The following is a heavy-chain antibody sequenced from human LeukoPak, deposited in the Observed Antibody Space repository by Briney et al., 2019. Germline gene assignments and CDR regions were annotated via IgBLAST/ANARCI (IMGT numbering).Heavy chain of an antibody. Sequence: SETLSLTCTVSGGSISSSSYYWGWIRQPPGKGLEWIGSIYYSGSTYYNPSLKSRVTISVDTSKNQFSLELSSVTAADTAVYYCAVGFILTGYPYYFDYWGQGTLVTVSS. J-gene: IGHJ4*02. CDR1: GGSISSSSYY. V-gene: IGHV4-39*07. CDR2: IYYSGST. CDR3: AVGFILTGYPYYFDY. D-gene: IGHD3-9*01.